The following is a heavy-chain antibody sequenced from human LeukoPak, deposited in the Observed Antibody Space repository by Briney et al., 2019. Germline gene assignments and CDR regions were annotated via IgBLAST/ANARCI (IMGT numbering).Heavy chain of an antibody. V-gene: IGHV4-39*07. J-gene: IGHJ6*03. CDR1: GGSISSSSYY. Sequence: KSSETLSLTCTVSGGSISSSSYYWGWIRQPPGKGLEWIGSIYYSGSTYYNPSLKSRVTISVDTSKNQFSLKLSSVTAADTAVYYCARGLSGLFTHYYYYYMDVWGKGTTVTVSS. D-gene: IGHD3-10*01. CDR2: IYYSGST. CDR3: ARGLSGLFTHYYYYYMDV.